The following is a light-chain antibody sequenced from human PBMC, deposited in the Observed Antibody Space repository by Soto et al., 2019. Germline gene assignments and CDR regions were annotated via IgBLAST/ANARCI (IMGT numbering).Light chain of an antibody. CDR3: SSYAGSSTYV. Sequence: QSALTQPPSASGSPGQSVTISCTGTSSDVGDYQYVSWYQQHPGKAPKLMIYEVNKRPSGIPDRFSGSKSGSTASLTVSGLQPEDEADYYCSSYAGSSTYVFGTGTKLTVL. CDR1: SSDVGDYQY. V-gene: IGLV2-8*01. CDR2: EVN. J-gene: IGLJ1*01.